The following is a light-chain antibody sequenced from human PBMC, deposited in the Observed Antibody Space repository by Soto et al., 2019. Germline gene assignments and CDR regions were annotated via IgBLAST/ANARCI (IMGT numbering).Light chain of an antibody. Sequence: DIVMTQSPLSLPVNPGEPASISCRSSQSLLQSNGYTYLDWYLQKSGQSPQLLIYLTSIRASGVPDRFNGSGSGTDFTLKISKVEAEDVGVYYCMQALQTPPWTFGQGTKVEIK. CDR3: MQALQTPPWT. J-gene: IGKJ1*01. CDR1: QSLLQSNGYTY. V-gene: IGKV2-28*01. CDR2: LTS.